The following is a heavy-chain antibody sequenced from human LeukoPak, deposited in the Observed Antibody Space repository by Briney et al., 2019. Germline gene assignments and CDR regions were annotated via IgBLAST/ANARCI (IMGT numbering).Heavy chain of an antibody. V-gene: IGHV3-23*01. CDR1: GFTFSSYA. D-gene: IGHD6-13*01. J-gene: IGHJ4*02. Sequence: GGSLRLSCAASGFTFSSYAMSWVRQAPGKGLEWVSAISGSGGSTYYADSVKGRFTISRDNSKNTLYLQMSSLRAEDTAVYYCAKTPPSGSSSWYESAYWGQGTLVTVSS. CDR3: AKTPPSGSSSWYESAY. CDR2: ISGSGGST.